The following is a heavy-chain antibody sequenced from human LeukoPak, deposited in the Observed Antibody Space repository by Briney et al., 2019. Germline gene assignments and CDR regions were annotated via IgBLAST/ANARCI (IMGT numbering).Heavy chain of an antibody. CDR1: GFAFSSYE. Sequence: GRSLRLSCAASGFAFSSYEMNWVRQAPGKGLEWVSYISSSGSTIYYADSVKGRFTISRDNAKNSLYLQMNSLRAEDTAVYYCARDGVVPAADDDAFDIWGQGTMVTVSS. V-gene: IGHV3-48*03. J-gene: IGHJ3*02. CDR3: ARDGVVPAADDDAFDI. CDR2: ISSSGSTI. D-gene: IGHD2-2*01.